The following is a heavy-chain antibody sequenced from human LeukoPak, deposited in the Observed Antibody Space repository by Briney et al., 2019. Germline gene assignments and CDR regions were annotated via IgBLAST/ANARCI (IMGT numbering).Heavy chain of an antibody. V-gene: IGHV4-59*08. CDR1: GGSISSYY. CDR3: ARLYYYDSSGYYYTFDY. J-gene: IGHJ4*02. Sequence: KSSETLSLTCTVSGGSISSYYWSWIRQPPGKGLEYVGYIYYTGSANYNPSLKSRVTISVDTSKNQFSLKLSSVTAADTAVYYCARLYYYDSSGYYYTFDYWGQGTLVTVSS. CDR2: IYYTGSA. D-gene: IGHD3-22*01.